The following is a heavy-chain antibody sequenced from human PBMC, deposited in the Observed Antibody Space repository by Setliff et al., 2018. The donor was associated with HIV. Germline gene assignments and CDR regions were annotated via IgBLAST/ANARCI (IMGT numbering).Heavy chain of an antibody. Sequence: SETLSLTCAVSGGSFSIYYWSWIRQPPGKGLEWIGEINHSGSTNYNPSLKSRVTISLDTSKNQFSLNLKSVTAADTAVYYCARDREAGDWYFDLWGRGTLVTVSS. D-gene: IGHD6-13*01. CDR1: GGSFSIYY. CDR2: INHSGST. J-gene: IGHJ2*01. V-gene: IGHV4-34*01. CDR3: ARDREAGDWYFDL.